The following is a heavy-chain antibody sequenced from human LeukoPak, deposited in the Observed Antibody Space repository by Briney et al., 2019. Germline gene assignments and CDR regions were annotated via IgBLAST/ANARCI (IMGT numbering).Heavy chain of an antibody. CDR2: IYNDGTT. CDR1: GLSFSSFA. CDR3: ARGGAARN. D-gene: IGHD3-16*01. J-gene: IGHJ4*02. Sequence: PGGSLRLSCAASGLSFSSFAMSWVRQGPARGLEWVSVIYNDGTTYADSVKGRFAISRDNSKNTLDLQMHSLRAEDTAVYYCARGGAARNWGQGTLVTVSS. V-gene: IGHV3-66*02.